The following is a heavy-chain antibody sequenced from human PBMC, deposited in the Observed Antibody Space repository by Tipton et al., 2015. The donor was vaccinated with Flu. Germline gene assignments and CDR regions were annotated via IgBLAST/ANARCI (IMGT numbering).Heavy chain of an antibody. D-gene: IGHD3-16*01. CDR2: IWYDGSNK. CDR1: GFDFSVYG. J-gene: IGHJ6*02. V-gene: IGHV3-33*01. CDR3: ARDEGVVNYYRGMDL. Sequence: SLRLSCKASGFDFSVYGIHWVRQAPGKGLEWVAVIWYDGSNKYYADSVKGRFTVSRDKAMNTVYLQMNSLRVEDTAIYYCARDEGVVNYYRGMDLWGHGTAVTVSS.